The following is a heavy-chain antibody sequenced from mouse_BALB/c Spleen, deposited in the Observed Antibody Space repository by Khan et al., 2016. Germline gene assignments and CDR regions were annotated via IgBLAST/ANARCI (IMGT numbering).Heavy chain of an antibody. CDR3: ARHYDYGGEWYFDV. V-gene: IGHV3-2*02. CDR2: ISYSGST. J-gene: IGHJ1*01. D-gene: IGHD2-4*01. Sequence: EVELVESGPGLVKPSQSLSLTCTVTGYSITSDYAWNWIRQFPGNKLEWMGYISYSGSTSYNPSLKSRISITRDTSKNQFFLQLNSVTTEDTATYYCARHYDYGGEWYFDVWGAGTTVTVSS. CDR1: GYSITSDYA.